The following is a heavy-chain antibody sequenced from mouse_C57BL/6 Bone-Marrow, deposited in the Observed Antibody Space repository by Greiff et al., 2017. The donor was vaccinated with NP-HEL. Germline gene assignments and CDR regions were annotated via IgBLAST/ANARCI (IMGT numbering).Heavy chain of an antibody. J-gene: IGHJ2*01. CDR2: IDPENGDT. Sequence: EVMLVESGAELVRPGASVKLSCTASGFNIKDDYMHWVKQRPEQGLEWIGWIDPENGDTEYASKFQGKATITADTSSNTAYLQLSSLTSEDTAVYYCTTWYDYDDYFDYWGQGTTLTVSS. CDR3: TTWYDYDDYFDY. V-gene: IGHV14-4*01. CDR1: GFNIKDDY. D-gene: IGHD2-4*01.